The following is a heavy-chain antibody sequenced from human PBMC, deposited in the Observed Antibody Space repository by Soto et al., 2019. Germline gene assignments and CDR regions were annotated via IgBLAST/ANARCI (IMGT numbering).Heavy chain of an antibody. Sequence: QVQLQESGPGLVKPSQTLSLTCTVSGGSISSGGYYWSWIRQHPGKGLEWIGYIYYSGSTYYNPSLKSRVTLSVDTSKNQFSLKLSSVTAADTAVYYCARQGSAGSTLDYWGQGTPVTVSS. CDR3: ARQGSAGSTLDY. V-gene: IGHV4-31*03. CDR1: GGSISSGGYY. J-gene: IGHJ4*02. D-gene: IGHD3-10*01. CDR2: IYYSGST.